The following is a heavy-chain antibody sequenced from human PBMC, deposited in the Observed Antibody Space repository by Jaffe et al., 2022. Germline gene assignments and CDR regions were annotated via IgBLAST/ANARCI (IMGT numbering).Heavy chain of an antibody. Sequence: EVQLVESGGGLVQPGGSLRLSCAASGFTFSSYEMNWVRQAPGKGLEWVSYISSSGSTIYYADSVKGRFTISRDNAKNSLYLQMNSLRAEDTAVYYCARDQTYCGGDCYATDAFDIWGQGTMVTVSS. V-gene: IGHV3-48*03. CDR2: ISSSGSTI. CDR3: ARDQTYCGGDCYATDAFDI. D-gene: IGHD2-21*02. CDR1: GFTFSSYE. J-gene: IGHJ3*02.